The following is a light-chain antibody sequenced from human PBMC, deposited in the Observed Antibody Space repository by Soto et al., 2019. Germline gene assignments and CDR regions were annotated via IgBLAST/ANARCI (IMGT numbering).Light chain of an antibody. CDR1: QSVGSSY. CDR2: GAS. CDR3: QQYNKWPQT. Sequence: IMLKQSPGTLSLTPGERATLSCRTSQSVGSSYLAWYQQRPGQAPRLLIYGASTRATGVPARFSGSGSGTDFTLTISSLQSEDLAVYHCQQYNKWPQTFGQGTKVDIK. V-gene: IGKV3-15*01. J-gene: IGKJ1*01.